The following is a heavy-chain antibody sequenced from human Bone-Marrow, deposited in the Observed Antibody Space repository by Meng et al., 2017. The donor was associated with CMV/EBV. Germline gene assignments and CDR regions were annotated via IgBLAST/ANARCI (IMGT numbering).Heavy chain of an antibody. CDR2: IYYIGSS. Sequence: INIYNNYWGWVRQHPGKGLEWVGYIYYIGSSNYNPSLKSRLMMSVDTSKNQFSLKLSSVTAADTAVYYCARVADCTRTSCSFRYFDYWGQGILVTVSS. J-gene: IGHJ4*02. CDR3: ARVADCTRTSCSFRYFDY. CDR1: INIYNNY. V-gene: IGHV4-31*02. D-gene: IGHD2-2*01.